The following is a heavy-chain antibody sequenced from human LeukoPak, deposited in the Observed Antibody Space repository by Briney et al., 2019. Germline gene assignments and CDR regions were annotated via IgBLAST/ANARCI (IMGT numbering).Heavy chain of an antibody. Sequence: SETLSLTCAVYGGSFSGYYWSWIRQPPGKGLEWIGEINHSGSTNYNPSLKSRVTMSVDTSKNQFSLKLSSVTAADTAVYYCARDLTSVTTLLGDAFDIWGQGTMVTVSS. CDR3: ARDLTSVTTLLGDAFDI. V-gene: IGHV4-34*01. CDR1: GGSFSGYY. D-gene: IGHD4-11*01. CDR2: INHSGST. J-gene: IGHJ3*02.